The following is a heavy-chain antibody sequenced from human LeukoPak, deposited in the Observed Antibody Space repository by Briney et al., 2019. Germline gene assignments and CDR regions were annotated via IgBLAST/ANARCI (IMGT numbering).Heavy chain of an antibody. J-gene: IGHJ4*02. CDR3: ARDQGIAAVYYFDY. CDR1: GFTFSSYS. D-gene: IGHD6-13*01. CDR2: ISSSSSSI. Sequence: GGSLTLSCAVSGFTFSSYSTNWARHAPGKGLEWVSYISSSSSSIYYADSVKGRFTISRDNAKNSLYLQMNSLRDEDTAVYYCARDQGIAAVYYFDYWGQGTMVTVSS. V-gene: IGHV3-48*02.